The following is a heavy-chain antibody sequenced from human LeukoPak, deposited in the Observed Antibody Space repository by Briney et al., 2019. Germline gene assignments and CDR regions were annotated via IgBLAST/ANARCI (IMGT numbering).Heavy chain of an antibody. V-gene: IGHV3-53*01. D-gene: IGHD5-12*01. CDR3: AKRSATAYFDFDY. CDR1: GFTVSSNY. CDR2: IYSGGST. J-gene: IGHJ4*02. Sequence: GGSLRLSCAASGFTVSSNYMSWVRQAPGKGLEWVSVIYSGGSTYYADSVKGRFTISRDNSKNTLYLQMDSLRAEDTAVYYCAKRSATAYFDFDYWGQGTLVTVSS.